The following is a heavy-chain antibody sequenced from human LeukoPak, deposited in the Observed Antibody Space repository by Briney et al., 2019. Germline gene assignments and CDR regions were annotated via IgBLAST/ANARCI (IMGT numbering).Heavy chain of an antibody. CDR2: INPNSGGT. D-gene: IGHD4-11*01. V-gene: IGHV1-2*04. Sequence: GASVKVSCKASGYTFTGYYMHWVRQAPGQGLEWMGWINPNSGGTNYAQKFQGWVTMTRDTSISTAYMELSRLRSDDTAVYYCARGDYSRDYYYMDVWGKGTTVTVSS. CDR1: GYTFTGYY. J-gene: IGHJ6*03. CDR3: ARGDYSRDYYYMDV.